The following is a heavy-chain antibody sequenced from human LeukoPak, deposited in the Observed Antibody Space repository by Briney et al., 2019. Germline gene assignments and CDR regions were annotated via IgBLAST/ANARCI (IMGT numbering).Heavy chain of an antibody. Sequence: PGGSLRLSCAASGFTFSSYWMSWVRQAPGKGLEWVANMKYDGSEKYYVDSVKGRFTISRDNAKNSLYLQMNSLIAEDTAVYYCARDIEAAGLFLDHSGQGSLVTVS. CDR2: MKYDGSEK. CDR1: GFTFSSYW. J-gene: IGHJ4*02. D-gene: IGHD6-13*01. V-gene: IGHV3-7*01. CDR3: ARDIEAAGLFLDH.